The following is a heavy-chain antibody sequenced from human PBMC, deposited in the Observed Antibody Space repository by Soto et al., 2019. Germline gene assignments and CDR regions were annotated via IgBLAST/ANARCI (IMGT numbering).Heavy chain of an antibody. V-gene: IGHV4-59*01. CDR3: ATGRYYYASEY. Sequence: QVQLQESGPGLVKPSETLSLTCTVSSGSINDYYWSWIRQPPGKGLDWIGYVYYSGSTNYNPSLKRRVTIPLDSSKNQFSLKLTSVTAADTAVYYCATGRYYYASEYWGQGSLVTVSS. CDR1: SGSINDYY. D-gene: IGHD3-10*01. CDR2: VYYSGST. J-gene: IGHJ4*02.